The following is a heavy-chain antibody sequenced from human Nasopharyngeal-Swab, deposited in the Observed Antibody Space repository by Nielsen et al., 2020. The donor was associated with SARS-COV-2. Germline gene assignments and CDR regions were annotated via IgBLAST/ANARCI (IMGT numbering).Heavy chain of an antibody. CDR1: GYPLINQA. CDR3: VRDDGRSWLLDK. J-gene: IGHJ4*02. Sequence: ASVKVSCKASGYPLINQAMHWVRQAPGQRLEWRGLITAANGNTEYSRKFHDRLTLSSDTSANTAYMDLSGLRSEDTALYYCVRDDGRSWLLDKWGQGTLVTVSA. D-gene: IGHD6-13*01. V-gene: IGHV1-3*01. CDR2: ITAANGNT.